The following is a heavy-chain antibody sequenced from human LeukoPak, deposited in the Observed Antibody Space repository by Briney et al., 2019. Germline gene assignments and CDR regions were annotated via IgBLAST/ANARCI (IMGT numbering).Heavy chain of an antibody. CDR3: AREGPNTYNFDS. CDR2: IKASGGRT. J-gene: IGHJ4*02. CDR1: GYTLTSFH. V-gene: IGHV1-46*01. D-gene: IGHD2/OR15-2a*01. Sequence: GASVKVSCKASGYTLTSFHVHWVRQAPGQGLEWMGIIKASGGRTIYAQKFQGRVTLTWDMSTSTVSMELSSLRSEDTAVYYCAREGPNTYNFDSWGQGTLVSVSS.